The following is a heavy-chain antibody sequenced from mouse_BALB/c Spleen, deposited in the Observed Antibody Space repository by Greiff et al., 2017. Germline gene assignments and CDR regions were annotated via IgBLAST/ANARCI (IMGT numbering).Heavy chain of an antibody. CDR1: GYTFTDYW. J-gene: IGHJ2*01. CDR3: ARYYGSSYDY. CDR2: IDTSDSYT. V-gene: IGHV1-69*01. D-gene: IGHD1-1*01. Sequence: QVQLKQPGAELVMPGASVKMSCKASGYTFTDYWMHWVKQRPGQGLEWIGAIDTSDSYTSYNQKFKGKATLTVDESSSTAYMQLSSLTSEDSAVYYCARYYGSSYDYWGQGTTLTVSS.